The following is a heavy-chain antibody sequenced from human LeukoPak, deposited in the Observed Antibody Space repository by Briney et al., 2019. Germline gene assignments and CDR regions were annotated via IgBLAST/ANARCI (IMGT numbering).Heavy chain of an antibody. Sequence: SETLSLTCTVSGGSISSYYWSWIRQPPGKGLEWIGYIYTSGSTNYNPSLNSRVTISVDTSKNQFSLKLSSVTAADTAVYYCARGSEYYYDSSGYYWSWFDPWGQGTLVTVSS. D-gene: IGHD3-22*01. J-gene: IGHJ5*02. CDR1: GGSISSYY. CDR3: ARGSEYYYDSSGYYWSWFDP. V-gene: IGHV4-4*09. CDR2: IYTSGST.